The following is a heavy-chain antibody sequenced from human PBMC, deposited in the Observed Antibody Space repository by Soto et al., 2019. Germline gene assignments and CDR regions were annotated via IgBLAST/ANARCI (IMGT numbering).Heavy chain of an antibody. CDR2: TYYRSKWYN. CDR1: GDSVSSNSAA. V-gene: IGHV6-1*01. Sequence: KQSQTLSLTCAISGDSVSSNSAAWNWIRQSPSRGLEWLGRTYYRSKWYNDYAVSVKSRITINPDTSKNQFSLQLNSVTPEDTAVYYCARDILAAAGYYYYYGMDVWGQGTTVTVSS. CDR3: ARDILAAAGYYYYYGMDV. J-gene: IGHJ6*02. D-gene: IGHD6-13*01.